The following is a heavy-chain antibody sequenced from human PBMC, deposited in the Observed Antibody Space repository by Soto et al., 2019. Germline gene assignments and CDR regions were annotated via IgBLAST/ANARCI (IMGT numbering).Heavy chain of an antibody. D-gene: IGHD3-22*01. CDR2: ISYDGSNK. J-gene: IGHJ3*02. V-gene: IGHV3-30-3*01. CDR3: ATDSDSMHYYDSSGGDAFDI. CDR1: VFTFSSYA. Sequence: PGGSLRLSCAASVFTFSSYAMHWGRQAPGKGLEWVAVISYDGSNKYYADSVKGRFTISRDNSKNTLYLQMNSLRAEDTAVYYCATDSDSMHYYDSSGGDAFDIWGQGKMVTVSS.